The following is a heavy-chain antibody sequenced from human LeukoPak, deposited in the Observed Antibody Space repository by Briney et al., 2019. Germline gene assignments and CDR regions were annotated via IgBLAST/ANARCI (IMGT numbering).Heavy chain of an antibody. Sequence: SETLSLTCAVYGGSFSSYYWSWIRQPPGKGLEWIGEINHSGSTNYNPSLKSRVTISADTSKNQFSLKLSSVTAADTAVYYCARERSYYDMDVWGQGTTVTVSS. CDR3: ARERSYYDMDV. V-gene: IGHV4-34*01. CDR2: INHSGST. CDR1: GGSFSSYY. J-gene: IGHJ6*02.